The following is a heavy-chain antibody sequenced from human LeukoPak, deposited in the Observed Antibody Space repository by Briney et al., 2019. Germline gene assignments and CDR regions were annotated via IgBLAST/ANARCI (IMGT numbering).Heavy chain of an antibody. CDR1: GGSISSSNW. Sequence: SETLSLTCAVSGGSISSSNWWSWVRQPPGRGLEWIGEIYHSGSTNYNPSLKSRVTISVDKSKNQFSLKLSSVTAADTAVYYCARADSSGSRTDAFDIWGQGTMVTVSS. J-gene: IGHJ3*02. D-gene: IGHD3-22*01. CDR3: ARADSSGSRTDAFDI. V-gene: IGHV4-4*02. CDR2: IYHSGST.